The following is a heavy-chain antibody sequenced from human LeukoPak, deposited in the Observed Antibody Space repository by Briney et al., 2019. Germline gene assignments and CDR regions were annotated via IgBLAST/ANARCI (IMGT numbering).Heavy chain of an antibody. CDR1: GGTFSDYS. D-gene: IGHD5-12*01. CDR2: ILPLVGRL. V-gene: IGHV1-69*02. J-gene: IGHJ5*02. CDR3: VRSGYDYDWFDP. Sequence: SVKVSCKAPGGTFSDYSSSWVRQAPGQGLEWMGRILPLVGRLHYAQKFQGRFTLTADKSTTTVYMELSSLRSEDTAVYYCVRSGYDYDWFDPWGQGTLVTVSS.